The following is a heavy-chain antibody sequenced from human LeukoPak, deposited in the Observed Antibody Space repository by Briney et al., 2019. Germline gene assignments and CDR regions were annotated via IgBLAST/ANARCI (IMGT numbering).Heavy chain of an antibody. CDR3: ARGQQTTPLDY. CDR2: ISGSGGST. J-gene: IGHJ4*02. V-gene: IGHV3-23*01. Sequence: GGSLRLSCAASGFTLSIYAMSWVRQAPGKGLEWVSVISGSGGSTYYADSVKGRFTISRDNAKNSLYLQMNSLRAEDTAVYYCARGQQTTPLDYWGQGTLVTVSS. D-gene: IGHD4-17*01. CDR1: GFTLSIYA.